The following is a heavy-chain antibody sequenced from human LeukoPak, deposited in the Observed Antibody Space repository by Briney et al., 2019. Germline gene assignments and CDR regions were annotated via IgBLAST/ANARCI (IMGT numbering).Heavy chain of an antibody. CDR2: INHSRST. J-gene: IGHJ5*02. V-gene: IGHV4-34*01. Sequence: PSETLSLTCTVSGGSISSYYWSWIRQPPGKGLEWIGEINHSRSTNYNPSLKSRVTISVDTSKNQFSLKLSSVSAADTAVYYCARRGPPRTLLRGVKSGWFDPWGQGTLVTVSS. D-gene: IGHD3-10*01. CDR3: ARRGPPRTLLRGVKSGWFDP. CDR1: GGSISSYY.